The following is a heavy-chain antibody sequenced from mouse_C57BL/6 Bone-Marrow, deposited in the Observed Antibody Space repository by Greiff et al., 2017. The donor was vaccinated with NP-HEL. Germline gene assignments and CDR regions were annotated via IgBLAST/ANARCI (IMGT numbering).Heavy chain of an antibody. D-gene: IGHD1-1*01. V-gene: IGHV1-64*01. CDR3: ARRRGITTVFDY. Sequence: QVQLQQPGAELVKPGASVKLSCKASGYTFTSYWMHWVKQRPGQGLEWIGMIYPNSGSTNYNEKFKSKATLTVDKSSSTAYMQLSSLTSEDSAVYYCARRRGITTVFDYWGQGTTLTVSS. J-gene: IGHJ2*01. CDR1: GYTFTSYW. CDR2: IYPNSGST.